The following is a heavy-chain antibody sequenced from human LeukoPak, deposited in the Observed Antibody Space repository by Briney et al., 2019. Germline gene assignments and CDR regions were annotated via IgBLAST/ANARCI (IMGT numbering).Heavy chain of an antibody. Sequence: GGSPRLSCAASGFTFSGYAMSWVRQAPGKGLEWVSAISGSGGTTYSADSVKGRFTISRDNSKNTLYLQMNSLRAEDTAVYYCAKGDIVTTKHFDYWGQGTLVTVSS. CDR3: AKGDIVTTKHFDY. J-gene: IGHJ4*02. D-gene: IGHD5-12*01. V-gene: IGHV3-23*01. CDR1: GFTFSGYA. CDR2: ISGSGGTT.